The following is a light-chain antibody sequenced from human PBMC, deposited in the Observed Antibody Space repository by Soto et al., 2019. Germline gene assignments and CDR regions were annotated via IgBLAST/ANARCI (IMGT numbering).Light chain of an antibody. CDR2: EGT. Sequence: QSALTQPASVSGSPGQSITISCTGTSSDVGSYNLVSWYQQHPGKAPKFMIYEGTKRPSGVSNRFSGSKSGNTASLTISGLQAEDDADYYCCSYAGSRHYVFGTGTKVTVL. CDR3: CSYAGSRHYV. J-gene: IGLJ1*01. V-gene: IGLV2-23*01. CDR1: SSDVGSYNL.